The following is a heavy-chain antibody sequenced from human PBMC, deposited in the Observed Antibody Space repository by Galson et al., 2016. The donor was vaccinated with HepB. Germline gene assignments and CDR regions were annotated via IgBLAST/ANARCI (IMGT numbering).Heavy chain of an antibody. Sequence: LRLSCAASGFTFTSYGMHWIRQSPGRGLEWVAAISYDGNNQYYVDSVKGRFTISKDTSTNTLHLDMSSLRSEDTAIYYRAKEDGGHSEVDYWGQGTLVTVSS. CDR3: AKEDGGHSEVDY. CDR1: GFTFTSYG. CDR2: ISYDGNNQ. D-gene: IGHD4-23*01. J-gene: IGHJ4*02. V-gene: IGHV3-30*18.